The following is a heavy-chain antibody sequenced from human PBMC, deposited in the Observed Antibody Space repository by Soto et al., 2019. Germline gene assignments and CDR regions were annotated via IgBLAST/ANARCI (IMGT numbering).Heavy chain of an antibody. CDR1: GYTFTGYY. Sequence: ASVKVSCKASGYTFTGYYIHWVRQAPGQGLEWMGWINPNSGGTSYAQKFQGWVTMTRDTSISTAYMELSRLISDDTAVYYCARDNCSAGRCYSDARMDVWGQGTTVTVSS. CDR3: ARDNCSAGRCYSDARMDV. D-gene: IGHD2-15*01. CDR2: INPNSGGT. J-gene: IGHJ6*02. V-gene: IGHV1-2*04.